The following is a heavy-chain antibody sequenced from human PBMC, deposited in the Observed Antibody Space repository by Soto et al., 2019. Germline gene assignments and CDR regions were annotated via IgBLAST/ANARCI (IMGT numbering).Heavy chain of an antibody. CDR2: INAGNGNT. J-gene: IGHJ5*02. V-gene: IGHV1-3*01. CDR1: GYTFTSYA. Sequence: GASVKVSCKASGYTFTSYAMHLVRQAPGQRLEWMGWINAGNGNTKYSQKFQGRVTITRDTSASTAYMELSSLRSEDTAVYYCASASVAVGWWFDPWGQGTLVTVSS. CDR3: ASASVAVGWWFDP. D-gene: IGHD6-19*01.